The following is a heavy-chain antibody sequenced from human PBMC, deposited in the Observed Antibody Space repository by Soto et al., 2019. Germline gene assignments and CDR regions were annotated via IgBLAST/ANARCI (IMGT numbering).Heavy chain of an antibody. V-gene: IGHV4-59*01. CDR1: GGSISNYY. CDR3: ARGNPLSSSSFDY. J-gene: IGHJ4*02. Sequence: SETLSLTCTVSGGSISNYYWSWIRQPPGKGLEWIGYIYYSGSTNYNPSLKSRVTISVDTSKNQFSLKLTSVTAADTAVYYCARGNPLSSSSFDYWGQGTLVTVSS. D-gene: IGHD6-6*01. CDR2: IYYSGST.